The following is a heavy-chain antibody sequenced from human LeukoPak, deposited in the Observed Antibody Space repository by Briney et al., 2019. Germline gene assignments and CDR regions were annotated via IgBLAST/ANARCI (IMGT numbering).Heavy chain of an antibody. V-gene: IGHV4-34*01. J-gene: IGHJ4*02. Sequence: SETLSLTCAVYDGSLSGYYWGWIRQPPGKGLEWIGEINHSGSTNYNSSLKSRVSISIDTSKNQFSLNLTSVTAADTAVYYCASRGRWAQGTLVTVSS. CDR3: ASRGR. CDR2: INHSGST. CDR1: DGSLSGYY. D-gene: IGHD1-26*01.